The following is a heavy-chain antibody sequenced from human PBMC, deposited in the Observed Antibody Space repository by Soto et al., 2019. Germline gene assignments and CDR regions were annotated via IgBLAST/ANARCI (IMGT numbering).Heavy chain of an antibody. J-gene: IGHJ4*02. CDR2: ISAYNGNT. CDR1: GYTFTSYG. D-gene: IGHD5-18*01. Sequence: QVQLVQSGAEVKKPGASVKVSCTDSGYTFTSYGTSLVRQTPGHGREWMGWISAYNGNTNYAQKLQGRVTMTTDTSTSTAYMELRSLISDDTAVYYCASSLLVGYGLEGESDWGQGTLVSVSS. CDR3: ASSLLVGYGLEGESD. V-gene: IGHV1-18*01.